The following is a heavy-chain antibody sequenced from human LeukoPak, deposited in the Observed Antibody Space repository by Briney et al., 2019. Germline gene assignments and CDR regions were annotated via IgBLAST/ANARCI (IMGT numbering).Heavy chain of an antibody. CDR2: IYTSGST. CDR1: GGSISSGSYY. D-gene: IGHD4-17*01. J-gene: IGHJ4*02. CDR3: ARDSPSDYGDYVDY. Sequence: SETLSLTCTVSGGSISSGSYYWSWIRQPAGKGREWIGRIYTSGSTNYNPSLKSRVTISVDPSKNQFSLKLSSVTAADTAVYYCARDSPSDYGDYVDYWGQGTLVTVSS. V-gene: IGHV4-61*02.